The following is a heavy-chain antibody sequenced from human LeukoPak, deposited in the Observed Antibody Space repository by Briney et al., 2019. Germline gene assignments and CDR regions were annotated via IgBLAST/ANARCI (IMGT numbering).Heavy chain of an antibody. V-gene: IGHV4-61*08. CDR1: GGSISSGGYY. CDR3: AASGYGGGYY. J-gene: IGHJ4*02. CDR2: IYYSGST. D-gene: IGHD4-23*01. Sequence: SQTLSLTCTVSGGSISSGGYYWSWIRQPPGKGLEWIGYIYYSGSTNYNPSLKSRVTISVDTSKNQFSLKLSSVTAADTAVYYCAASGYGGGYYWGQGTLVTVSS.